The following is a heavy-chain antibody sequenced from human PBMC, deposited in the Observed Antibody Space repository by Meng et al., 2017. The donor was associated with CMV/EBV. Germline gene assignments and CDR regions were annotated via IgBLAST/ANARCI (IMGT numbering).Heavy chain of an antibody. V-gene: IGHV3-48*04. J-gene: IGHJ4*02. CDR3: ARDLTGSYSA. Sequence: GGSLRLSCAASGFTFSSYSMNWVRQAPGKGLEWVSYISSSSSTIYYADSVKGRFTISRDNAKNSLYLQMNSLRAEDTAVYYCARDLTGSYSAWGQGTLVTVSS. CDR2: ISSSSSTI. D-gene: IGHD1-26*01. CDR1: GFTFSSYS.